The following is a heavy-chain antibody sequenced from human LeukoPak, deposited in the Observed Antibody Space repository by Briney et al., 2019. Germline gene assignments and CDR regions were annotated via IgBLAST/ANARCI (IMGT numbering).Heavy chain of an antibody. V-gene: IGHV3-20*04. Sequence: GGSLRLSCAASGFTFDDYGMTWVRQAPGKGLEWVSDINWNGGSIGYADSVKGRFTVSRDNAKNSLYLQMNSLRAEDTALYYCARSDIVLMVYAIFDYWGQGTPTTVSS. J-gene: IGHJ4*02. CDR3: ARSDIVLMVYAIFDY. D-gene: IGHD2-8*01. CDR2: INWNGGSI. CDR1: GFTFDDYG.